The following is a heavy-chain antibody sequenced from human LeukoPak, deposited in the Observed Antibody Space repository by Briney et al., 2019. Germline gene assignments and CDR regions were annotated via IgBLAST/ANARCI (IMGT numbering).Heavy chain of an antibody. J-gene: IGHJ4*02. CDR1: GFTFSSYW. Sequence: QSGGSLRLSCAASGFTFSSYWMSWVRQAPGKGVEWEANIKQDGSEKYYVDSVKGRFTISRDNAKTSLYLQMNSLRAEDTAVYYCASLYDSSGLWGQGTLVTVSS. D-gene: IGHD3-22*01. CDR2: IKQDGSEK. V-gene: IGHV3-7*01. CDR3: ASLYDSSGL.